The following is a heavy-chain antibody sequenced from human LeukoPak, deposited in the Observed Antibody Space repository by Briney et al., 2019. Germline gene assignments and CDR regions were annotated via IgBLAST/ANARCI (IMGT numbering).Heavy chain of an antibody. Sequence: AGGSLRLSCAASGFTFSSYAMHWVRQAPGKGLEWVAVISYDGSNKYYADSVKGRFTISRDNSKNTLYLQMNSLRAEDTAVYYCAKDSPGGYYDSSGYPLAGYWGQGTLVTVSS. D-gene: IGHD3-22*01. V-gene: IGHV3-30-3*01. CDR2: ISYDGSNK. J-gene: IGHJ4*02. CDR1: GFTFSSYA. CDR3: AKDSPGGYYDSSGYPLAGY.